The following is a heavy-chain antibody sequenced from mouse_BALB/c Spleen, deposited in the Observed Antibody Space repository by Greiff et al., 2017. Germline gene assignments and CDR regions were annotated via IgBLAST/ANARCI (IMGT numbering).Heavy chain of an antibody. CDR1: GDSITSGY. CDR3: ARLYRYGDYWYFDV. Sequence: EVKLEESGPSLVKPSQTLSLTCSVTGDSITSGYWNWIRKFPGNKLEYMGYISYSGSTYYNPSLKSRISITRDTSKNQYYLQLNSVTTEDTATYYCARLYRYGDYWYFDVWGAGTTVTVSS. CDR2: ISYSGST. V-gene: IGHV3-8*02. J-gene: IGHJ1*01. D-gene: IGHD2-14*01.